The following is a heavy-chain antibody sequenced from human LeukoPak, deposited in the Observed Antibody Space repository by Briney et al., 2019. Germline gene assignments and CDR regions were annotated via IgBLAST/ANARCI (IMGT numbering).Heavy chain of an antibody. CDR2: ISYDRSNK. CDR1: GFTFSSYG. Sequence: PGRSLRLSCAASGFTFSSYGMHWVRQAPGKGLEWVAVISYDRSNKYYADSVKGRFTISRDNSKNTLYLQMNSLRAEDTAVYYCARDLEPQELLWFGGFDYWGQGTLVTVSS. V-gene: IGHV3-30*03. D-gene: IGHD3-10*01. J-gene: IGHJ4*02. CDR3: ARDLEPQELLWFGGFDY.